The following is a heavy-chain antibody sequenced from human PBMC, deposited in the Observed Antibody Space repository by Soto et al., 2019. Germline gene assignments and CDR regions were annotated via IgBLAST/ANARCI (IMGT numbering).Heavy chain of an antibody. Sequence: GASVKVSCKASGYTFTNHWIHWVRQAPGQGLEWMGVINPTGDRTVYAQKFQGRFSMTTDTSTGTADMELSSLSSEDTAVYYCARDHSFCSSEYSYWWLDPWGRGTLVTVSS. J-gene: IGHJ5*02. CDR1: GYTFTNHW. D-gene: IGHD6-19*01. CDR3: ARDHSFCSSEYSYWWLDP. CDR2: INPTGDRT. V-gene: IGHV1-46*01.